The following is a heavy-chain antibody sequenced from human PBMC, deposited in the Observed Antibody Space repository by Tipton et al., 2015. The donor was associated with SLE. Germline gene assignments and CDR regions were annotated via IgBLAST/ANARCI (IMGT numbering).Heavy chain of an antibody. D-gene: IGHD3-10*01. V-gene: IGHV4-38-2*01. CDR3: ARFGVSYYYFYMDV. J-gene: IGHJ6*03. CDR2: IHQSGNA. Sequence: TLSLTCDVSGYSISNGYYWGWIRQPPGKGLEWIGSIHQSGNAYYNPSLKSRVFMSIDTSKNQLFLRLSFVTAADTAVYYCARFGVSYYYFYMDVWGKGTTVTISS. CDR1: GYSISNGYY.